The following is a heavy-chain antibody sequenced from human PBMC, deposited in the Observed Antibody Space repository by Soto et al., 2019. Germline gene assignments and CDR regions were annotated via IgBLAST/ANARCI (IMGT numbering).Heavy chain of an antibody. CDR2: IIPIFGTA. CDR1: GGTFSSYS. CDR3: ARAPNILTVKYYFDY. Sequence: QVQLVQSGAEVKKPGSSVKVSCKASGGTFSSYSINWVRQAPGQGLEWMGGIIPIFGTANNAQKFQGRVTITADESATTVYMELSSLRSEDTAVYYCARAPNILTVKYYFDYWGQGTLVTVS. D-gene: IGHD3-9*01. V-gene: IGHV1-69*01. J-gene: IGHJ4*02.